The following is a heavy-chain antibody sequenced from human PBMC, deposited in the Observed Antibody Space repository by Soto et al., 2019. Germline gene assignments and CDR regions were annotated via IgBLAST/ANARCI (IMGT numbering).Heavy chain of an antibody. D-gene: IGHD3-10*01. CDR1: GFTFSSYA. CDR3: ARVRVYGSGDYHQYFDY. CDR2: ISSNGSST. Sequence: GGSLRLSCAASGFTFSSYAMHWVRQAPGKGLEYVSAISSNGSSTYYANSVKGRFTISRDNAKNTLYLQMGSLRAEDMDVYYCARVRVYGSGDYHQYFDYWGQGTLVTVSS. J-gene: IGHJ4*02. V-gene: IGHV3-64*01.